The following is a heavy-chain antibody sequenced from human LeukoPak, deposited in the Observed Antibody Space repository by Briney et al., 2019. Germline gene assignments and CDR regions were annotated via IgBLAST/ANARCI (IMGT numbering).Heavy chain of an antibody. V-gene: IGHV3-48*02. CDR1: GFTFSSYS. D-gene: IGHD1-26*01. CDR2: ISSSSSTI. J-gene: IGHJ4*02. Sequence: PGESLKISCAASGFTFSSYSMNWVRQAPGKGLEWVSYISSSSSTIYYADSVKGRFTISRDNAKNSLYLQMNSLRDEDTAVYYCARDGGLVGASGAFDYWGQGTLVTVSS. CDR3: ARDGGLVGASGAFDY.